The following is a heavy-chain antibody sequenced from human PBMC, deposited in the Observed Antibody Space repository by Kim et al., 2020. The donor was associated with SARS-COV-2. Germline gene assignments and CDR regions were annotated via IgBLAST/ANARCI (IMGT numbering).Heavy chain of an antibody. CDR2: INGDGSST. CDR3: VRGWDSTDGYSIY. V-gene: IGHV3-74*01. CDR1: GFTFSTYW. Sequence: GGSLRPSCAASGFTFSTYWMHWVRQVPGKGLVWVSRINGDGSSTNYADSVKGRFTISRDNAKNTLYLQMNSLRADDTAVFYCVRGWDSTDGYSIYWGQG. J-gene: IGHJ4*02. D-gene: IGHD4-4*01.